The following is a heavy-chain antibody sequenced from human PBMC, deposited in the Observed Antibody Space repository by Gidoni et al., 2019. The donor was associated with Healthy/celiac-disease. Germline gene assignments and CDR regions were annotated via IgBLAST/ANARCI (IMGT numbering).Heavy chain of an antibody. V-gene: IGHV3-21*01. Sequence: EVQLVESGGGLVKPGGSLRLSCAASGFPFSSYSMNRVRQAPGKGLEWVSSISSSSSYIYYADSVKGRFTISRDNAKNSLYLQMNSLRAEDTAVYYCARDRAVFGIAAAGLEAYFDYWGQGTLVTVSS. CDR2: ISSSSSYI. D-gene: IGHD6-13*01. CDR3: ARDRAVFGIAAAGLEAYFDY. CDR1: GFPFSSYS. J-gene: IGHJ4*02.